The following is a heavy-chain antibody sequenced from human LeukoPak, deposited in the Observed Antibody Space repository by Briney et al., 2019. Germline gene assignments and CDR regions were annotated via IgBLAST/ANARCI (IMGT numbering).Heavy chain of an antibody. CDR3: ARDGVSDDYYYMDV. Sequence: GGSLRLSCAASGFTFSSYSMNWVRQAPGKGLEWVSYISSSSSTIYYADSVKGRFTISRDNAKNSLYLQMNSLRAEDTAVYYCARDGVSDDYYYMDVWGKGTTVTVSS. CDR1: GFTFSSYS. V-gene: IGHV3-48*04. CDR2: ISSSSSTI. D-gene: IGHD3-16*01. J-gene: IGHJ6*03.